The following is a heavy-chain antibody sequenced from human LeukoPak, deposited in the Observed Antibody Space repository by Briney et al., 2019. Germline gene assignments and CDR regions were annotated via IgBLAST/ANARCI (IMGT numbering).Heavy chain of an antibody. V-gene: IGHV3-21*01. CDR2: ISSSSSYI. CDR3: ARGGPCYDSSGQIYFDY. D-gene: IGHD3-22*01. Sequence: GGSLRLSCAASGFTFSSYSMNWVRQAPGKGLEWVSSISSSSSYIYYADSVKGRFTISRDNAKNSLYLQMNSLRAEDTAVYYCARGGPCYDSSGQIYFDYWGQGTLVTVSS. CDR1: GFTFSSYS. J-gene: IGHJ4*02.